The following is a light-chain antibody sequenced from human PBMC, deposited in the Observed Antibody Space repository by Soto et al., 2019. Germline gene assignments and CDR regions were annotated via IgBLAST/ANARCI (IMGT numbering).Light chain of an antibody. CDR3: QQFNNYPPWT. CDR1: QGISSA. Sequence: AIQLTQSPSSLSASVGDRVTITCRASQGISSALAWYQQKPGKAPKLLIYDASSLESGVPSRFSGSGSGTDFTLTISSLQPDDFATYYCQQFNNYPPWTCGQGTKVEIK. CDR2: DAS. V-gene: IGKV1D-13*01. J-gene: IGKJ1*01.